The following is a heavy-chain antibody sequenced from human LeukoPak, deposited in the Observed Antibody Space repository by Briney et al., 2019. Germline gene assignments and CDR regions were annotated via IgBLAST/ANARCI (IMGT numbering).Heavy chain of an antibody. V-gene: IGHV3-7*03. CDR2: IKQDGSEK. CDR3: ARDHRGITMVRGARIKLYYFDY. CDR1: GFTFSSYW. J-gene: IGHJ4*02. Sequence: GGSLRLSCAASGFTFSSYWMSWVRQAPGKGLEWVANIKQDGSEKYYVDSVKGRFTISRDNAKNSLYLQMNSLRAEDTAVYYCARDHRGITMVRGARIKLYYFDYWGQGTLVTASS. D-gene: IGHD3-10*01.